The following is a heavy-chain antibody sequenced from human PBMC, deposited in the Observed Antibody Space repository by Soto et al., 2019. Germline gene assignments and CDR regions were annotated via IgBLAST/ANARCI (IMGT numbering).Heavy chain of an antibody. CDR3: ARGGGSLNY. CDR2: INGGSTSV. Sequence: DVQLVESGGGLVKPGGSLRLSCEASGFTFSVSAMNWVRQAPGKGQEWVSSINGGSTSVHYADSVKGRFTISRDNANNSLSLQLNNLRVEDTAVYYCARGGGSLNYWGQGTLVSVSS. J-gene: IGHJ4*02. D-gene: IGHD2-15*01. V-gene: IGHV3-21*02. CDR1: GFTFSVSA.